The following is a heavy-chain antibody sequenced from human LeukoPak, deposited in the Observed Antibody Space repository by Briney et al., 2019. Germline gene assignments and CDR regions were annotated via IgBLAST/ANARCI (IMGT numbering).Heavy chain of an antibody. Sequence: SETLSLTCTVSGGSISSYYWSWIRQPPGKGLEWIGYIYTSGSTNYNPSLKSRVTISVDTSKNQFSLKLSSVTAADTAVYYCARFLVAVDYWGQGTLVTVSS. CDR2: IYTSGST. J-gene: IGHJ4*02. CDR1: GGSISSYY. CDR3: ARFLVAVDY. D-gene: IGHD5-12*01. V-gene: IGHV4-4*09.